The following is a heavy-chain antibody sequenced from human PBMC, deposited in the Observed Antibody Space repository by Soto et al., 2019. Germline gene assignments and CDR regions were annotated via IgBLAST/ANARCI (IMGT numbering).Heavy chain of an antibody. J-gene: IGHJ6*02. V-gene: IGHV1-69*13. D-gene: IGHD3-3*01. CDR3: ARVPPYYDFWSGDNYYYYYGMDV. CDR1: GGTFSNYA. Sequence: ASVKVSCKASGGTFSNYAISWVRQAPGQGLEWMGGIIPMFGTANYAQKFQGRVTITADESTSTAYMELSSLRSEDTAVYYCARVPPYYDFWSGDNYYYYYGMDVWGQGTTVTVSS. CDR2: IIPMFGTA.